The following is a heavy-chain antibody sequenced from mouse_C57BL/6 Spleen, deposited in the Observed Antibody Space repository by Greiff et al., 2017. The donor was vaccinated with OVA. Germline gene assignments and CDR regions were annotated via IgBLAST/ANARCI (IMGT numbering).Heavy chain of an antibody. CDR3: ARNYGSSYGDAMDY. V-gene: IGHV5-17*01. CDR1: GFTFSDYG. J-gene: IGHJ4*01. Sequence: EVMLVESGGGLVKPGGSLKLSCAASGFTFSDYGMHWVRQAPEKGLEWVAYISSGSSTIYYADTVKGRFTISRDNAKNTLFLQMTSLRSEDTAMYYCARNYGSSYGDAMDYWGQGTSVTVSS. D-gene: IGHD1-1*01. CDR2: ISSGSSTI.